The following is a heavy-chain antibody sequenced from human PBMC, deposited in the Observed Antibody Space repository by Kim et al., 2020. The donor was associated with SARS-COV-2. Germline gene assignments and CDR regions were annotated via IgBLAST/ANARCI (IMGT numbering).Heavy chain of an antibody. CDR3: ARNYPDSGTYYYYYGMDV. D-gene: IGHD1-7*01. J-gene: IGHJ6*01. V-gene: IGHV5-51*01. Sequence: GESLKISCKASGYNFTTHWIAWVRQMPGKGPEWMGIIYPGDSDTRYSPSFRGQVTISADKSISTAFLQWSSLKASDTAIYYCARNYPDSGTYYYYYGMDV. CDR1: GYNFTTHW. CDR2: IYPGDSDT.